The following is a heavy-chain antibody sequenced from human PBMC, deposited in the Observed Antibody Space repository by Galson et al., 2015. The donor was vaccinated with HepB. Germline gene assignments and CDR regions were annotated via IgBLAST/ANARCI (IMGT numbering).Heavy chain of an antibody. D-gene: IGHD3-16*01. CDR3: ASSEGGY. CDR1: GFTFSSDS. J-gene: IGHJ4*02. Sequence: SLRLSCAASGFTFSSDSMNWVRQAPGKGLEWVSSISSSSSYIYYADSVKGRFSISRDNARNSLYLQMNFLRAEDTAVYYCASSEGGYWGQGTLVTVSS. CDR2: ISSSSSYI. V-gene: IGHV3-21*01.